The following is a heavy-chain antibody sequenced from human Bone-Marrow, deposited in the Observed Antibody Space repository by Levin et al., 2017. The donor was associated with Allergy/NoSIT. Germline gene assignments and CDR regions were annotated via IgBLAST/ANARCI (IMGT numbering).Heavy chain of an antibody. CDR1: GFTFDDYG. J-gene: IGHJ2*01. Sequence: GGSLRLSCTASGFTFDDYGVAWVRQTPRKGLEWVSGLNWNGAAAGFADSVKGRFSISRDNAKKSLFLQMSSLGAEDTALYYCARRAAATVDWYFDLWGRGTLVTVSS. CDR2: LNWNGAAA. D-gene: IGHD1-1*01. CDR3: ARRAAATVDWYFDL. V-gene: IGHV3-20*04.